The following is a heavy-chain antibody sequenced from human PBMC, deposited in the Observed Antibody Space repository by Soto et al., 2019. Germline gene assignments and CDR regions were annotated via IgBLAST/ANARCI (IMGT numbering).Heavy chain of an antibody. CDR1: GGSLTSYP. D-gene: IGHD3-16*01. CDR2: IIPIHGTT. Sequence: QMEQSGAEVRKPGSSVKVSCKPSGGSLTSYPMAWVRQAPGQGFEWMGGIIPIHGTTEYAQKFQGRVTITADESTNRATLELTCPTSEDTAVYYCARGWGLVSWGQGTLGNVSS. CDR3: ARGWGLVS. J-gene: IGHJ4*02. V-gene: IGHV1-69*01.